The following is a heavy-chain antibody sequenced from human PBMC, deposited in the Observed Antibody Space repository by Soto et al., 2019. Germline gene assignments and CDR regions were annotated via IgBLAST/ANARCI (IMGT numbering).Heavy chain of an antibody. J-gene: IGHJ6*03. CDR1: GYTFTIYA. CDR2: INAGNGNK. CDR3: ARGSGFGELFMGWRYYYYMDV. Sequence: GASVKISFKASGYTFTIYAMHWVRQAPGQRLEWMGWINAGNGNKKYSQKFQGRVTITRDTSESTADMELSSLRSEDTAVYYCARGSGFGELFMGWRYYYYMDVWGKGTTVTVSS. D-gene: IGHD3-10*01. V-gene: IGHV1-3*01.